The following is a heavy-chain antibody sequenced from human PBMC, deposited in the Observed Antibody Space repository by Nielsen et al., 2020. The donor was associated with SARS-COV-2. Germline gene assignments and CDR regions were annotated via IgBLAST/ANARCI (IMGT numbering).Heavy chain of an antibody. Sequence: GESLKISCAASGFTFKNAWMSWVRQAPGKGLEWVGRIKSKTDGGATDYAAPVKGRFTISRDDSKNTLYLQMNSLKTEDTAVYYCTTDRFPRQQLAGRLWPYYYGMDVWGQGTTVTVSS. D-gene: IGHD6-13*01. CDR3: TTDRFPRQQLAGRLWPYYYGMDV. V-gene: IGHV3-15*01. CDR2: IKSKTDGGAT. J-gene: IGHJ6*02. CDR1: GFTFKNAW.